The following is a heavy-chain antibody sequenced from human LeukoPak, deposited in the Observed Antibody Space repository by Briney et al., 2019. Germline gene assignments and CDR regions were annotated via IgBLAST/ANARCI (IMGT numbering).Heavy chain of an antibody. CDR3: ARGDPTGGVDYYYMDV. V-gene: IGHV1-46*01. CDR2: INPSGGST. J-gene: IGHJ6*03. D-gene: IGHD4-23*01. CDR1: GYTFTSYY. Sequence: ASVKVSCKASGYTFTSYYMHWVRQAPGQGLEWMGIINPSGGSTSYAQKFQGRVTMTRDTSTSTVYMELSSLRSEDTAVYYCARGDPTGGVDYYYMDVWGKGTTVTVSS.